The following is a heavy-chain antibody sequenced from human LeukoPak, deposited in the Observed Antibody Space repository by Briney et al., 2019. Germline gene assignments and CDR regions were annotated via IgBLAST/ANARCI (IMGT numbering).Heavy chain of an antibody. CDR3: ARDLIAVADVGGWFDP. D-gene: IGHD6-19*01. V-gene: IGHV1-2*02. Sequence: GSVKVSCKASGYTFTGYYMHWVRQAPGQGREGMGWINPNSGGTNYAQKFQGRVTMTRDTPISTAYIELSRLRSDDTGVYCCARDLIAVADVGGWFDPWGQGTLVSVSS. J-gene: IGHJ5*02. CDR1: GYTFTGYY. CDR2: INPNSGGT.